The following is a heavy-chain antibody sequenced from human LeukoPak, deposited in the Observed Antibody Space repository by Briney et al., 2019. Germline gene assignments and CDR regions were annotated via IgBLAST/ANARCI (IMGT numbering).Heavy chain of an antibody. D-gene: IGHD6-6*01. CDR2: IYYSGST. CDR3: ARHVVPDY. J-gene: IGHJ4*02. CDR1: GGSISSYY. Sequence: PSETLSLTCTVSGGSISSYYWSWIRQPPGKGLEWIGYIYYSGSTNYNPSLESRVTISVDTSKNQFSLKLSSVTAADTAVYYCARHVVPDYWGQGTLVTVSS. V-gene: IGHV4-59*08.